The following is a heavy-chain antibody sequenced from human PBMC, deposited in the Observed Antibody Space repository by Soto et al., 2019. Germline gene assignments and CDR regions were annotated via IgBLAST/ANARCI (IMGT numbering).Heavy chain of an antibody. J-gene: IGHJ4*02. CDR3: ARHPSRKYYDFWSGYD. CDR2: IDPSDSYT. CDR1: GYSFTSYW. V-gene: IGHV5-10-1*01. D-gene: IGHD3-3*01. Sequence: GESLKISCKGSGYSFTSYWISWVRQMPGKGLEWMGRIDPSDSYTNYSPSFQGHVTISADKSISTAYLQWSSLKASDTAMYYCARHPSRKYYDFWSGYDWGQGTLVTVSS.